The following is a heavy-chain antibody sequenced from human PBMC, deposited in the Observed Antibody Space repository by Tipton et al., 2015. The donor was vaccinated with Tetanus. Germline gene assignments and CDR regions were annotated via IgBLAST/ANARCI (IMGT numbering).Heavy chain of an antibody. J-gene: IGHJ3*02. V-gene: IGHV6-1*01. CDR3: ARDRQQLVRDGGYAFDI. CDR1: GDSVSSNSAA. D-gene: IGHD6-13*01. Sequence: QLVQSGAEVRPSQTLSLTCAISGDSVSSNSAAWNWIRQSPSRGLEWLGRTYYRFKWYNDYAVSVKSRITINPDTSKNQFSLQLNSVTPEDTAVYYCARDRQQLVRDGGYAFDIWGQGTMVTVSS. CDR2: TYYRFKWYN.